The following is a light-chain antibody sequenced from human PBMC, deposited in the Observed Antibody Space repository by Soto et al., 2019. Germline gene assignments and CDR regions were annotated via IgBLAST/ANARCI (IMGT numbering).Light chain of an antibody. CDR2: GAS. J-gene: IGKJ1*01. CDR1: QSVSSD. V-gene: IGKV3-15*01. Sequence: EIGMTQSPSTLSVSTGERATLSCRASQSVSSDLAWYHQKPGQAPRLLIYGASTRATGIPARFSGSGSGTEFTLTINSLQSEDFAVYYCQQYNKWPRTFGQGTKVDI. CDR3: QQYNKWPRT.